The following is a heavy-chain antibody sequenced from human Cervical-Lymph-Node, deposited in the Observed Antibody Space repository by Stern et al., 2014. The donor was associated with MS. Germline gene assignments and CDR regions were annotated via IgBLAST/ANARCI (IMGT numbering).Heavy chain of an antibody. J-gene: IGHJ4*02. CDR1: GFTFEDYS. Sequence: EVQLVESGGGLVQPGRSLRLSCVTSGFTFEDYSMHWVRQPPGKGLQWVSGISWDSGRIDYADSVKGRFTISRDNAKKSLYLQMESLRPEDTALYYCAKDMIVIDWGQGTLVTVSS. CDR3: AKDMIVID. D-gene: IGHD3-22*01. CDR2: ISWDSGRI. V-gene: IGHV3-9*01.